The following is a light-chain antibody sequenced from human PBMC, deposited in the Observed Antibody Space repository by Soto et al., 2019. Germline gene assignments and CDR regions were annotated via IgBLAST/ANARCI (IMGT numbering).Light chain of an antibody. Sequence: QSALTQPPSASGSPGQSVTISCTGTSSDVGAYKYVSWYQQYPGKATKLMIYEVSKRPSGVPDRFSGSKSGNTASLTVSGLQAEDDADYYCTSYVGSNIWVFGGGTKLIVL. V-gene: IGLV2-8*01. CDR2: EVS. J-gene: IGLJ3*02. CDR1: SSDVGAYKY. CDR3: TSYVGSNIWV.